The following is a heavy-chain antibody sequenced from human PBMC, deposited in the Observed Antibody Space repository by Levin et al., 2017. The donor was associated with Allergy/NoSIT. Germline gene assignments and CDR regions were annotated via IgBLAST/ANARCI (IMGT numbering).Heavy chain of an antibody. CDR1: GGSICSADYY. CDR3: AREAAGIGHREIDY. J-gene: IGHJ4*02. Sequence: SQTLSLTCRVSGGSICSADYYWNWIRQHSGKGLEWIGSIYYSGIIHYNPSLKSRVTVSLDTSKNQFFLKLNSVTAADTAVYYCAREAAGIGHREIDYWGQGTLVTVSS. CDR2: IYYSGII. V-gene: IGHV4-31*02. D-gene: IGHD6-25*01.